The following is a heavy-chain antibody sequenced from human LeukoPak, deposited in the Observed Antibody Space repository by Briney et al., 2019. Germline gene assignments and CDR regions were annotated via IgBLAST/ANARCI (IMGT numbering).Heavy chain of an antibody. D-gene: IGHD6-19*01. V-gene: IGHV3-7*01. CDR3: AREQWLRKTYFDY. J-gene: IGHJ4*02. CDR1: GFTFSSYW. Sequence: GGSLRLSCAASGFTFSSYWMSWVRQAPGKGLEWVANIKQDGSEKYYVDSVKGRFTISRDNAKNSLYLQMNSLRAEDTAVYYCAREQWLRKTYFDYWGQGTLVTVSS. CDR2: IKQDGSEK.